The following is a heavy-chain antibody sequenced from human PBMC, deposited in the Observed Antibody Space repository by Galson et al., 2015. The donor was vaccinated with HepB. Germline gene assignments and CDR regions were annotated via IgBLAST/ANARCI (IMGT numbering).Heavy chain of an antibody. Sequence: SLRLSCAASGFTLSTYWMHWVRQAPGKGLVWVSRINSDGSSTSYPDSVKGRFTISRDNAKNTLYLQMNSLRADDTAVYYCARSRVERAVAGTFDRWGQGALVSVSS. V-gene: IGHV3-74*01. CDR1: GFTLSTYW. CDR2: INSDGSST. J-gene: IGHJ4*02. D-gene: IGHD6-19*01. CDR3: ARSRVERAVAGTFDR.